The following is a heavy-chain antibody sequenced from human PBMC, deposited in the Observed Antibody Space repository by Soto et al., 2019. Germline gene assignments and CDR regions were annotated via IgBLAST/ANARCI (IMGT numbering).Heavy chain of an antibody. CDR1: GFTFSSYA. J-gene: IGHJ4*02. CDR3: AKAWGCSLAVAWPIDY. V-gene: IGHV3-23*01. CDR2: ISGTGGST. D-gene: IGHD6-19*01. Sequence: PGGSLTLSCAASGFTFSSYAMSWFRQPPGKGLEWVSAISGTGGSTYYADSVNGLSTTSTDNAKNTLYLQMHGLRAEGTAVYYGAKAWGCSLAVAWPIDYWGQGTLVTVSS.